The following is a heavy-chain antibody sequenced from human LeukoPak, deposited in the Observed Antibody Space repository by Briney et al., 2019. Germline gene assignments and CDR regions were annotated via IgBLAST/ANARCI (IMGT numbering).Heavy chain of an antibody. Sequence: GGSLRLSCAASGFPFTSYWMVWLRLAPGKGLEWVSSISPNSDYKHYADSVNGRFTISRDNAKNALYLQMNSLRAEDTAVYYCVRGGYRGYDYEYWGQGTLVTVSS. J-gene: IGHJ4*02. CDR2: ISPNSDYK. CDR3: VRGGYRGYDYEY. CDR1: GFPFTSYW. V-gene: IGHV3-21*01. D-gene: IGHD5-12*01.